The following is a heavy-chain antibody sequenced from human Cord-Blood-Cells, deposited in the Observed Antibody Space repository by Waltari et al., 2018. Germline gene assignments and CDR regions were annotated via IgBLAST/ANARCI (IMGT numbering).Heavy chain of an antibody. CDR3: ARFEPGIAAAGTTFDI. CDR2: INPSGGST. J-gene: IGHJ3*02. Sequence: VQPVQSGAEVKKPGASVKVSCKASGYTFTSYYMHWVRQATGQGLEWMGIINPSGGSTSYAQKFQGRVTMTRDTSTSTVYMELSSLRSEDTAVYYCARFEPGIAAAGTTFDIWGQGTMVTVSS. D-gene: IGHD6-13*01. V-gene: IGHV1-46*01. CDR1: GYTFTSYY.